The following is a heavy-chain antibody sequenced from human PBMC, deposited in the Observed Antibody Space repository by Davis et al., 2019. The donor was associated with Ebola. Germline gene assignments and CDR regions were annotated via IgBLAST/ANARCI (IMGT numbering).Heavy chain of an antibody. D-gene: IGHD1-26*01. Sequence: ASVKVSCKASGYTFTNYYMHWVRQAPGQGLEWMGMINPNDGRTIYAQKFQGRVTMTTDTSTGTAYMELRSLRSDDTAVYFSARTSIVGTTTTASDIWGQGTMITVSS. CDR1: GYTFTNYY. V-gene: IGHV1-46*01. CDR2: INPNDGRT. J-gene: IGHJ3*02. CDR3: ARTSIVGTTTTASDI.